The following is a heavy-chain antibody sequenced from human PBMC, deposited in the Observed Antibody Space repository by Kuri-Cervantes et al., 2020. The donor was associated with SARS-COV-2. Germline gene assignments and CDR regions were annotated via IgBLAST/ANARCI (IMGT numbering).Heavy chain of an antibody. CDR1: GGTFSSYA. D-gene: IGHD6-19*01. J-gene: IGHJ6*02. CDR3: ARDRGEQWLVSHYYYYGMDV. CDR2: IIPIFGTA. V-gene: IGHV1-69*06. Sequence: SVEVSCKASGGTFSSYAISWVRQAPGQGLEWMGGIIPIFGTANYAQKFQGRVTITADKSTSTAYMELSSLRSEDTAVYYCARDRGEQWLVSHYYYYGMDVWGQGTTVTVSS.